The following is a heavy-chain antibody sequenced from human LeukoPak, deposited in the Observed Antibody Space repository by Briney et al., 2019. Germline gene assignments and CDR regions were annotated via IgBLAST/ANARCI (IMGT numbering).Heavy chain of an antibody. CDR3: AKGPYSGFS. D-gene: IGHD1-26*01. CDR1: GFTFDDYG. CDR2: INWNGGST. V-gene: IGHV3-20*04. J-gene: IGHJ5*02. Sequence: GGSPRLSCAASGFTFDDYGFSWIRQAPGKGLEWVSGINWNGGSTGYADSVKGRFTISRDNAKNSLYLQMNSLRAEDTAIYYCAKGPYSGFSWGQGTLVTVSS.